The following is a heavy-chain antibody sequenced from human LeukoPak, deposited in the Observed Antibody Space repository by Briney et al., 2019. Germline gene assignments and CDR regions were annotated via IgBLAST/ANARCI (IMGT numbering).Heavy chain of an antibody. CDR3: ASLPSYSSPSGGMDV. CDR1: GFTFSSYS. J-gene: IGHJ6*02. CDR2: ISSSSSYI. Sequence: GGSLRLSCAASGFTFSSYSMNWVRQAPGKGLEWVSSISSSSSYIYYADSVKGRFTISRDNAKNSLYLQMNSLRAEDTAVYYCASLPSYSSPSGGMDVWGQGTTATVSS. V-gene: IGHV3-21*01. D-gene: IGHD6-6*01.